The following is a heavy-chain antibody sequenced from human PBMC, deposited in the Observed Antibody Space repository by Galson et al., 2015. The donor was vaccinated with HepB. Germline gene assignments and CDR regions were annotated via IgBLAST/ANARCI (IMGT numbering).Heavy chain of an antibody. CDR1: GNTFRSQY. J-gene: IGHJ1*01. V-gene: IGHV1-46*01. D-gene: IGHD2-21*02. CDR3: ARDAPEELCGGDCLGV. Sequence: SVKVSCKASGNTFRSQYIHWVRQAPGQGLEWVGVINPSGDGTNSAQKFQGRVTFTKDTSTGTVYMGLSSLSSEDTAVYYCARDAPEELCGGDCLGVWGQGTLVTVSS. CDR2: INPSGDGT.